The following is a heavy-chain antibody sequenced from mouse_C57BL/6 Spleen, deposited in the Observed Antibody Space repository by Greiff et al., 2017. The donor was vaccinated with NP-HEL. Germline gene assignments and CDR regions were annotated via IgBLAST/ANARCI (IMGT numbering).Heavy chain of an antibody. V-gene: IGHV1-18*01. CDR3: ARDGRGGYFDV. CDR2: INPNNGGT. D-gene: IGHD2-3*01. J-gene: IGHJ1*03. Sequence: VQLKESGPELVKPGASVKIPCEASGYTFTDYNMDWVKQSHGKSLEWIGDINPNNGGTIYNQKFKGKATLTVDKSSSTAYMELRSLTSEDTAVYYCARDGRGGYFDVWGTGTTVTVSS. CDR1: GYTFTDYN.